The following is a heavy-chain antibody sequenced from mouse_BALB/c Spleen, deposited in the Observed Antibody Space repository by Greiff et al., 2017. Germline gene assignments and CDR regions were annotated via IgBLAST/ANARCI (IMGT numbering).Heavy chain of an antibody. V-gene: IGHV2-9*02. D-gene: IGHD1-1*01. CDR2: IWAGGST. J-gene: IGHJ2*01. CDR3: ARDPSPYYYGSSLDY. CDR1: GFSLTSYG. Sequence: VKLVESGPGLVAPSQSLSITCTVSGFSLTSYGVHWVRQPPGKGLEWLGVIWAGGSTNYNSALMSRLSISKDNSKSQVFLKMNSLQTDDTAMYYCARDPSPYYYGSSLDYWGQGTTLTVSS.